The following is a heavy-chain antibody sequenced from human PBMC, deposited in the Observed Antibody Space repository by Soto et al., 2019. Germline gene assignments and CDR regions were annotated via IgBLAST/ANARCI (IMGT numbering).Heavy chain of an antibody. J-gene: IGHJ5*02. CDR2: MHHSGST. Sequence: QVPLQESGPGLVKPSGTLSLTCAVSGDSITNNNWWTWVRQSPGKGLEWIGEMHHSGSTDYNPSLRSRVTISVDKSKTQFSLNLSSVTAADSAVYYCARTSGGTYSFDPWGQGTLVTVSS. CDR3: ARTSGGTYSFDP. D-gene: IGHD3-10*01. CDR1: GDSITNNNW. V-gene: IGHV4-4*02.